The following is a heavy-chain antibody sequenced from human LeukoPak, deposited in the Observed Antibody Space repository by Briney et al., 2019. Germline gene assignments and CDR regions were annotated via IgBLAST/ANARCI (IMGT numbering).Heavy chain of an antibody. D-gene: IGHD3-3*01. J-gene: IGHJ5*01. V-gene: IGHV4-59*01. Sequence: PSETLSLTCTISGGSLSSYYWTWARQPPGKGLEWIGYIYSSGSTNYNPSLKSRVTISVDTSKNQFSLKLNSVTAADTAVYYCARGRNLEWFDYWGQGTLVTVSS. CDR3: ARGRNLEWFDY. CDR1: GGSLSSYY. CDR2: IYSSGST.